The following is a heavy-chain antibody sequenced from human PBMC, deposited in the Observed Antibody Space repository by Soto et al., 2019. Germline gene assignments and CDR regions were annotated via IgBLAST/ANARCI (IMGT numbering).Heavy chain of an antibody. CDR2: ISRTGNVD. J-gene: IGHJ5*02. D-gene: IGHD2-21*01. CDR1: GFTLSDYT. Sequence: QVHLVESGGGLVKPGGSLRLSCAASGFTLSDYTMAWIRQAPGKGLECVSYISRTGNVDYYTVSVKARFTASRDNAKNELYLKMNSLTDEDTAVYFCARDVQGLDCYDDSHYPSGQGTLVTV. V-gene: IGHV3-11*01. CDR3: ARDVQGLDCYDDSHYP.